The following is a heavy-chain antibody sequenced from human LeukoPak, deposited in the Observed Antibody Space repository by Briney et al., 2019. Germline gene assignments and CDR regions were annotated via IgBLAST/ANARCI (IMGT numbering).Heavy chain of an antibody. CDR3: AKSSSGYYSWDY. D-gene: IGHD3-22*01. CDR2: IWYDGSNK. V-gene: IGHV3-33*06. Sequence: LPGGSLRLSCAASGFTFSSYGMHWVRQAPGKGLEWVAVIWYDGSNKYYADSVKGRFTISRDNSKNTLYLQMNSLRAEDTAVYYCAKSSSGYYSWDYWGQGTLVTVSS. CDR1: GFTFSSYG. J-gene: IGHJ4*02.